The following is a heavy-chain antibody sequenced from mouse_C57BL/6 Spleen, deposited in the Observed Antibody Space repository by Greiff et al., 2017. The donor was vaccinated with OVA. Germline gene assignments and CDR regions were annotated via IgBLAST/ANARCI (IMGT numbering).Heavy chain of an antibody. CDR1: GFTFNTYA. V-gene: IGHV10-3*01. CDR3: GGEGGHWYFDV. CDR2: IRSKSSNYAT. Sequence: EVMLVESGGGLVQPKGSLKLSCAASGFTFNTYAMHWVRQAPGKGLEWVARIRSKSSNYATYYADSVKDRFTISRDASQRLLYLQMNNLKTEDTAMYYCGGEGGHWYFDVWGTGTTVTVSS. J-gene: IGHJ1*03.